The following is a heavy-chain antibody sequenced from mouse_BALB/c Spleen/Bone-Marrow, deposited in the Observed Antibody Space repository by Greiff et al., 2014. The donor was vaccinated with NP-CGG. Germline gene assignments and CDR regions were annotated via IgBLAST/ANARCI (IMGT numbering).Heavy chain of an antibody. CDR2: ISNGGGST. D-gene: IGHD2-4*01. CDR3: STMITTPYALDY. V-gene: IGHV5-12*01. CDR1: GFTFSDYY. Sequence: EVKLVESGGGSVQPGGSLKLSCAASGFTFSDYYMYWVRQTPEKRLEWVAYISNGGGSTYYPDTIKGRFTISRDNAKNTLFLQTSRLKSEDTAVYFCSTMITTPYALDYWGQGTSVTVSS. J-gene: IGHJ4*01.